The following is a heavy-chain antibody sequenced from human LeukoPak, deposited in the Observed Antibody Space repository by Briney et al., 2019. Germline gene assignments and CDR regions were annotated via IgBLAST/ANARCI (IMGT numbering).Heavy chain of an antibody. Sequence: ASVKVSCKVSGYTLTELSMHWVRQAPGKGLEWMGGLDPEDGETIYAQKFQGRVTMTEDTSTDTAYMELSSLRSEDTAVYYCATFPSGGAITEPDDYWGQGTLVTVSS. CDR3: ATFPSGGAITEPDDY. CDR2: LDPEDGET. J-gene: IGHJ4*02. V-gene: IGHV1-24*01. D-gene: IGHD1-14*01. CDR1: GYTLTELS.